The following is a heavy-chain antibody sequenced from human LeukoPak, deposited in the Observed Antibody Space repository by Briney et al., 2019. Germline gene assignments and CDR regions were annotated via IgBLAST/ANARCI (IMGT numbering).Heavy chain of an antibody. Sequence: PGGSLRLSCAASGFTFSSYWMHWVRQAPGKGLVWVSRINSDGSSTSYADSVKGRFTISRDNAKNTLYLQMNSLRVEDTAVYYCARGPYGSGNTKTDYWGQGTLVTVSS. CDR3: ARGPYGSGNTKTDY. CDR1: GFTFSSYW. D-gene: IGHD3-10*01. CDR2: INSDGSST. J-gene: IGHJ4*02. V-gene: IGHV3-74*01.